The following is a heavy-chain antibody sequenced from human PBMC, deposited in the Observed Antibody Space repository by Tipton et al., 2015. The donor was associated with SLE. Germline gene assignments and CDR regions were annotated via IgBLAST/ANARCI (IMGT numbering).Heavy chain of an antibody. D-gene: IGHD1/OR15-1a*01. CDR1: GGSISSSSYY. CDR2: INHSGST. V-gene: IGHV4-39*01. J-gene: IGHJ6*03. Sequence: TLSLTCTVSGGSISSSSYYSSWIRQPPGKGLEWIGEINHSGSTNYNPSLKSRVTISVDTSKNQFSLKLSSVTAADTAVYYCARQIGDHEGEQAVYYYYYMDVWGKGTTVTVSS. CDR3: ARQIGDHEGEQAVYYYYYMDV.